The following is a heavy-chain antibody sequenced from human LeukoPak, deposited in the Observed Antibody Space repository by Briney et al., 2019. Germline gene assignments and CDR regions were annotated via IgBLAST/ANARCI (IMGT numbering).Heavy chain of an antibody. CDR1: GYSISSGYY. D-gene: IGHD2-15*01. J-gene: IGHJ3*02. V-gene: IGHV4-38-2*02. CDR2: INHSGST. CDR3: ARANLTSSYAFDI. Sequence: SETLSLTCTVSGYSISSGYYWGWIRQPPGKGLEWIGEINHSGSTNYNPSLKSRVTISVDTSKNQFSLKLSSVTAADTAVYYCARANLTSSYAFDIWGQGTMVTVSS.